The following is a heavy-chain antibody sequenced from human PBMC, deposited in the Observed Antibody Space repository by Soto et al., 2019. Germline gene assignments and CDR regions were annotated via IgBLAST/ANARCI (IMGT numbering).Heavy chain of an antibody. D-gene: IGHD6-13*01. Sequence: PGGSLRLSCAASGFTSSSYGMHWVRQAPGKGLEWVAVISYDGSNKYYADSVKGRFTISRDNSKNTLYLQMNSLRAEDTAVYYCAKAPGGIAAPWFDPWGQGTLVTVSS. CDR2: ISYDGSNK. CDR1: GFTSSSYG. CDR3: AKAPGGIAAPWFDP. V-gene: IGHV3-30*18. J-gene: IGHJ5*02.